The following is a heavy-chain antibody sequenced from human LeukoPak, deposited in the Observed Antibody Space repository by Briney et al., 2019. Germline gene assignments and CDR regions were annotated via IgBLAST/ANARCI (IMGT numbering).Heavy chain of an antibody. CDR3: ASSTVTTRGVSAFDL. CDR1: GFTFDDYA. D-gene: IGHD4-17*01. Sequence: GGSLRLSCAASGFTFDDYAMHWVRQAPGKGLEWVAIIWYDGSNKYYADSVKGRFTISRDNSKNTLYLQMNSLRAEDTAVYFCASSTVTTRGVSAFDLWGQGTLVTVSS. J-gene: IGHJ3*01. CDR2: IWYDGSNK. V-gene: IGHV3-33*08.